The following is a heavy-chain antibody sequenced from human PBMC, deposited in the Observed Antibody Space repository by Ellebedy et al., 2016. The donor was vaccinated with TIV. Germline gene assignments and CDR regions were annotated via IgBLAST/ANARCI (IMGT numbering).Heavy chain of an antibody. J-gene: IGHJ4*02. Sequence: GGSLRLXCAASGFTFSSYSMNWVRQAPGKGLEWVSYISSSSSTIYYADSVKGRFTISRDNAKNSLYLQMNSLRAEDTAVYYCAKGGGYRDFDSWGQGTLVTVSS. CDR2: ISSSSSTI. CDR1: GFTFSSYS. D-gene: IGHD5-18*01. CDR3: AKGGGYRDFDS. V-gene: IGHV3-48*04.